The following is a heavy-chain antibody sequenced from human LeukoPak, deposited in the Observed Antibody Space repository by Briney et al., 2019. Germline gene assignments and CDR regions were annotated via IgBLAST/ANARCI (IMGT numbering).Heavy chain of an antibody. D-gene: IGHD3-9*01. V-gene: IGHV1-18*01. Sequence: ASVRVSCKASGYTFNNYGISWVRQAPGQGLEWMGWVSSYNGDTNYAQKFQGRVTMSTDTSTNTAYMELRSLRFDDTAIYYCVKDWHILTGRNCFDPWGQGTLVTVSS. CDR2: VSSYNGDT. J-gene: IGHJ5*02. CDR1: GYTFNNYG. CDR3: VKDWHILTGRNCFDP.